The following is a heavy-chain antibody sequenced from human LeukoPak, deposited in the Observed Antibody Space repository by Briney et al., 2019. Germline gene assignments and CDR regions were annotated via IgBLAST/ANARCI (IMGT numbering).Heavy chain of an antibody. V-gene: IGHV3-48*03. Sequence: PGGSLRLSCAASGFTFSSYEMNWVRQAPGKGLEWVSYISSSGSTIYYADSVKGRFTISRDNAKNSLYLQMNSLRAEDTAVYYCARHTLVAASSFDYWGRGTLVTVSS. J-gene: IGHJ4*02. D-gene: IGHD2-15*01. CDR3: ARHTLVAASSFDY. CDR1: GFTFSSYE. CDR2: ISSSGSTI.